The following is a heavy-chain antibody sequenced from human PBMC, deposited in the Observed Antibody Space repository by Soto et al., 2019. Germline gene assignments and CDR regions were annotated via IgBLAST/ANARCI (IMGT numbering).Heavy chain of an antibody. CDR2: IYYSGST. J-gene: IGHJ5*02. D-gene: IGHD1-26*01. V-gene: IGHV4-39*01. CDR3: ATQEVGGSYVYTFDP. CDR1: GGSISSSNYY. Sequence: QLQLQESGPGLVKPSETLSLTCTVSGGSISSSNYYWGWIRQPPGKGLEWIGSIYYSGSTYYNPSLKSPVPISVDTSKNQFSLKLSSVTAADTAVYYCATQEVGGSYVYTFDPWGQGTLVTVSS.